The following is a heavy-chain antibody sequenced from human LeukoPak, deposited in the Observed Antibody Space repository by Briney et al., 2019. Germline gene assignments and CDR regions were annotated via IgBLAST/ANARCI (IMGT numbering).Heavy chain of an antibody. Sequence: SETLSLTCAVSGGSFSGYYWSWIRQPPGKGLEWIGEINHSGSTNYNPSLKSRVTISVDTSKNQFSLKLSSVTAADTAVYYCARRDSGWAREFDYWGQGTLVTVSP. V-gene: IGHV4-34*01. CDR3: ARRDSGWAREFDY. CDR1: GGSFSGYY. D-gene: IGHD6-19*01. J-gene: IGHJ4*02. CDR2: INHSGST.